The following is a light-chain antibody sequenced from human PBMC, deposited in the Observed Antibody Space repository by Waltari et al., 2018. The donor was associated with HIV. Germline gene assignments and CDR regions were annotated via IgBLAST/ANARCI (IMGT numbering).Light chain of an antibody. V-gene: IGLV2-11*01. J-gene: IGLJ1*01. Sequence: QSALTQPRSVSGSPGQSVPISCTGTSSDFGGYNYVSWYQQHPGKAPKLMIYDVSKRPSGVPDRFSGSKSGNTASLTISGLQAEDEADYYCCSYAGSYTYVFGTGTKVTVL. CDR3: CSYAGSYTYV. CDR2: DVS. CDR1: SSDFGGYNY.